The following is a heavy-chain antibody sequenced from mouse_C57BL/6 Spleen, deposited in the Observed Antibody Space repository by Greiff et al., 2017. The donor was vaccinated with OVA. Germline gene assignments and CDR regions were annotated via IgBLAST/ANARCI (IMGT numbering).Heavy chain of an antibody. V-gene: IGHV1-69*01. Sequence: VKLQQPGAELVMPGASVKLSCKASGYTFTSYWMHWVKQRPGQGLEWIGEIDPSDSYTNYNQKFKGKSTLTVDKSSSTAYMQLSSLTSEDSAVYYGARGYYGSSPAWFAYWGQGTLVTVSA. J-gene: IGHJ3*01. D-gene: IGHD1-1*01. CDR3: ARGYYGSSPAWFAY. CDR2: IDPSDSYT. CDR1: GYTFTSYW.